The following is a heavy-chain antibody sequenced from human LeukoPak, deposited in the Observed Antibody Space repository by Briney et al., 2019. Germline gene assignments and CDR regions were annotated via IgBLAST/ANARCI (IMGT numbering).Heavy chain of an antibody. CDR2: ISSSGGNT. CDR3: VKSIAVAGAVDY. Sequence: GGSLRLSCLASGLPFSTYAMHWVRQAPGKGLEYVSAISSSGGNTYYADSAKGRFTISRDNSRNTLYLQMSSRRVEDTALYYCVKSIAVAGAVDYWGQGTLVTVSS. V-gene: IGHV3-64D*06. D-gene: IGHD6-19*01. J-gene: IGHJ4*02. CDR1: GLPFSTYA.